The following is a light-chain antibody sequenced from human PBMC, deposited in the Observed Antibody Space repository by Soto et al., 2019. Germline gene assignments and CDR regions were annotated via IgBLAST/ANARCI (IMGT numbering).Light chain of an antibody. CDR1: SGSIASNY. CDR2: EGN. CDR3: QSYDSSTVV. J-gene: IGLJ2*01. Sequence: NFMLTQPHSVSESPGKTVTISCTRSSGSIASNYVQWYQQRPGSVPTTVIYEGNQRPSGVPDRFSGSTDGSSNSASLTISGLQTDDEAVYYCQSYDSSTVVFGGGTKLTVL. V-gene: IGLV6-57*04.